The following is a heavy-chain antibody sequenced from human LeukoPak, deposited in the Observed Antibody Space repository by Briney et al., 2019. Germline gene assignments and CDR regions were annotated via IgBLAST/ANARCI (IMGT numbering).Heavy chain of an antibody. CDR1: GGSFSGYY. CDR2: INHSGST. J-gene: IGHJ4*02. CDR3: ARDRTSGYSYGPFFDY. D-gene: IGHD5-18*01. V-gene: IGHV4-34*01. Sequence: SETLSLTCAVYGGSFSGYYWSWIRQPPGKGLEWIGEINHSGSTNYNPSLKSRVTISVDTSKNQFSLNLTSVTAADTAVYYCARDRTSGYSYGPFFDYWGQGTLVTVSS.